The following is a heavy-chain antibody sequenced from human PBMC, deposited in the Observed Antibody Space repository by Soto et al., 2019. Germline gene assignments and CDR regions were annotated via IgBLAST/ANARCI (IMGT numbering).Heavy chain of an antibody. CDR1: GFTFSSYA. V-gene: IGHV3-23*01. CDR3: AKDHLDIVVVVAATTPTAANDY. J-gene: IGHJ4*02. D-gene: IGHD2-15*01. CDR2: ISGSGGST. Sequence: HPGGSLRLSCAASGFTFSSYAMSWVCQAPGKGLEWVSAISGSGGSTYYADSVKGRFTISRDNSKNTLYLQMNSLRAGDTAVYYCAKDHLDIVVVVAATTPTAANDYWGQGTLVTVSS.